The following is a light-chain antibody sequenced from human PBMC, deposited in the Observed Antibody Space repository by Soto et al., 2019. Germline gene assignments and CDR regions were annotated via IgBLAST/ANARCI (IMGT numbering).Light chain of an antibody. CDR3: QQYDTYSMYT. CDR2: DAS. V-gene: IGKV1-5*01. J-gene: IGKJ2*01. Sequence: DIQLTQSPSTLSASVGDRVTIACRAMQSIGTWLAWDQEKPMKAPKLMIYDASTVESGVPSRFSGSRSGTEFTLIISSLQPDDFATYYCQQYDTYSMYTFGQGTKVDIK. CDR1: QSIGTW.